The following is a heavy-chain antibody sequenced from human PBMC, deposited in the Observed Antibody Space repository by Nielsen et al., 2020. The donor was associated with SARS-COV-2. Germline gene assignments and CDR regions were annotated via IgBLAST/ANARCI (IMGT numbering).Heavy chain of an antibody. CDR1: GDSISSGGYY. CDR2: IYYRGCT. V-gene: IGHV4-31*03. Sequence: SETLSLTCTVSGDSISSGGYYWSWIRPHPGNGLEWIGYIYYRGCTYYNPSLKSRVTISVDTSKNQFSLKLSSVTAADTAVYYCSRSGSGSYHTRDYWGQGTLVTVSS. D-gene: IGHD3-10*01. J-gene: IGHJ4*02. CDR3: SRSGSGSYHTRDY.